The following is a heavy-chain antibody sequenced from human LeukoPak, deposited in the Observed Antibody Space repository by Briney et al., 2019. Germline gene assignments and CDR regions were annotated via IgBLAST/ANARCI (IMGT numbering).Heavy chain of an antibody. CDR2: ITTSSDEI. CDR3: VSFYETY. CDR1: GFTFSSYN. Sequence: GXSLRLSCAASGFTFSSYNMNWVRQAPGKGLEWISYITTSSDEIYYADSVKGRFTISKDNAKNTVYLQMSNLRVEDTAVYYCVSFYETYWGRGTLVTVSS. V-gene: IGHV3-21*05. D-gene: IGHD3-22*01. J-gene: IGHJ4*02.